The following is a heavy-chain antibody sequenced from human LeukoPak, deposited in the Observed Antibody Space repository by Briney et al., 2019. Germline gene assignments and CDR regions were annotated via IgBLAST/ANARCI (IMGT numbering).Heavy chain of an antibody. V-gene: IGHV5-51*01. Sequence: GESLKISCKGSGYSFINYWIAWVRQMPGKGLEWMGTIYPAESDTIYSPSFQCQVNISVEKSISTAYLQWSTLTASATAMYYSPTRRPIAVPGTPSYYSYTMDVWGKGTTVTVSS. CDR3: PTRRPIAVPGTPSYYSYTMDV. CDR2: IYPAESDT. D-gene: IGHD6-19*01. CDR1: GYSFINYW. J-gene: IGHJ6*03.